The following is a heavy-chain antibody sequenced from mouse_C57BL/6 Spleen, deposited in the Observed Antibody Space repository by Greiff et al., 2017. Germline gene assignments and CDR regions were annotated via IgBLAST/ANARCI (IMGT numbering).Heavy chain of an antibody. CDR3: ARDAGRCDGSVFAY. CDR2: RRNKANDYTT. J-gene: IGHJ3*01. CDR1: GFTFSDFY. D-gene: IGHD1-1*01. V-gene: IGHV7-1*01. Sequence: EVKLVESGGGLVQSGRSLRLSCATSGFTFSDFYMEWVRQAPGKGLEWIAARRNKANDYTTEYSASVKGRFIVSRDTFQSILYLQMNALRADDTAIYYCARDAGRCDGSVFAYWGQGTLVTVSA.